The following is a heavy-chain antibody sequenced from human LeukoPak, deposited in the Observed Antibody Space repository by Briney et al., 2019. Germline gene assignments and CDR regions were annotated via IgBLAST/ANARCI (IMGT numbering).Heavy chain of an antibody. CDR3: AKDLASPLGRGFYYYYGMDV. D-gene: IGHD3-10*01. CDR1: GFTFSSYA. Sequence: TGGSLRLSCAASGFTFSSYAMSWVRQAPGKGLEWVSAISGSGGSTYYADSVKGRFTISRDNSKNTLYLQMNSLRAEDTAVYYCAKDLASPLGRGFYYYYGMDVWGQGTTVTVSS. J-gene: IGHJ6*02. V-gene: IGHV3-23*01. CDR2: ISGSGGST.